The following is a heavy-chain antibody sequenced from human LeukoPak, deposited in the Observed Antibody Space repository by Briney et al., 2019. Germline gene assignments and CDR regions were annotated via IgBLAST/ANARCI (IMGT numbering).Heavy chain of an antibody. Sequence: SETLSLTCAVYGGSFSGHYWTWIRQPPGKGLEWIGEINHSGSTTYNPSLNSRVTISVDTSKNQFSLRLSSVTAADTAVYYCARPRYGSGSLDSWGQGTLVTVSS. J-gene: IGHJ4*02. V-gene: IGHV4-34*01. CDR1: GGSFSGHY. CDR2: INHSGST. CDR3: ARPRYGSGSLDS. D-gene: IGHD3-10*01.